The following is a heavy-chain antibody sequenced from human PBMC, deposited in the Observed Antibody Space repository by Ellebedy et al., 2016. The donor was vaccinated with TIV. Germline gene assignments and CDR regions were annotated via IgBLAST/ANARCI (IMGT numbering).Heavy chain of an antibody. CDR1: GGSFSGYY. CDR2: INHSGST. CDR3: ARLNRSGMDV. V-gene: IGHV4-34*01. J-gene: IGHJ6*03. D-gene: IGHD2/OR15-2a*01. Sequence: SETLSLTCAVYGGSFSGYYWSWIRQPPGKGLEWIGEINHSGSTNYNPSLKSRVTISVDTSKNQFSLKLSSVTAADTAVYYCARLNRSGMDVWGKGTTVTVSS.